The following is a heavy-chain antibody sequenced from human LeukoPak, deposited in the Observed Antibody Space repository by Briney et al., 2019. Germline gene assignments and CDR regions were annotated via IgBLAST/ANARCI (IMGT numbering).Heavy chain of an antibody. CDR1: GFSLHSRGEG. V-gene: IGHV2-5*02. CDR2: IYWDDDN. J-gene: IGHJ5*02. D-gene: IGHD4-17*01. CDR3: ARTTMETRAFDH. Sequence: ESGPMLLNPTPTLTLTCTLSGFSLHSRGEGVGWIRQPPGKALEWLALIYWDDDNRYSPAPTSRLTITKDTSKNHVVLTLTSVQPVDTGTYYCARTTMETRAFDHWGQGILVTVSS.